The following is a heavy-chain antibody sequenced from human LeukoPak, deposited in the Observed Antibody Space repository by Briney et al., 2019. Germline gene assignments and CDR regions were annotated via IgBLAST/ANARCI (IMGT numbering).Heavy chain of an antibody. V-gene: IGHV4-61*02. D-gene: IGHD2-2*02. CDR3: ASIPAAINY. CDR1: GASISSGGYF. CDR2: IETSGST. J-gene: IGHJ4*02. Sequence: SETLSLTCTVSGASISSGGYFWRWIRQPAGKGVEWIGRIETSGSTNYNPSLKSRVTISVDTSKNQFSLKLSSVTAADTAVYYCASIPAAINYWGQGTLVTVSS.